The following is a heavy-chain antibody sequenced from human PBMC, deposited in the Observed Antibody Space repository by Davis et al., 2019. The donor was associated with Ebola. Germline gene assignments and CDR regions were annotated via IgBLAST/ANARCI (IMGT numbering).Heavy chain of an antibody. Sequence: GGSLRLSCAASGFTFSSYGMHWVRQAPGKGLAWLSFIRYVVSNKYYADSVKGRFTISRDNSKNTLYLQMNSLRAEDTAVYYCAKIPSSIAAYNDYWGQGTLVTVSS. CDR3: AKIPSSIAAYNDY. V-gene: IGHV3-30*02. CDR2: IRYVVSNK. D-gene: IGHD6-6*01. J-gene: IGHJ4*02. CDR1: GFTFSSYG.